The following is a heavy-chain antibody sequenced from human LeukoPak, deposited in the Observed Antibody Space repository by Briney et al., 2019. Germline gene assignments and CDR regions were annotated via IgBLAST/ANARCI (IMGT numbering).Heavy chain of an antibody. CDR2: INHSGGT. D-gene: IGHD6-13*01. CDR1: GGSFSGYY. Sequence: SETLSLTCAVYGGSFSGYYWSWIRQPPGKGLEWIGEINHSGGTNYNPSLKSRVTISVDTSKNQFSLKLSSVTAADTAVYYCARAYSSSWQVAWGQGTLVTVSS. V-gene: IGHV4-34*01. J-gene: IGHJ5*02. CDR3: ARAYSSSWQVA.